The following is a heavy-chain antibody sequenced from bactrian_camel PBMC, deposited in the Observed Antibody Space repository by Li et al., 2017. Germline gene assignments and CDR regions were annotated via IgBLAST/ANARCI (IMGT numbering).Heavy chain of an antibody. D-gene: IGHD6*01. CDR3: AADHGSCPPSRNTGY. V-gene: IGHV3S63*01. Sequence: VQLVESGGGSVQAGGSLRLSCTSSGFTFDDFYMSWHRQGPGNECKEVSRISSDGTTYYADSVKGRFTISKDDRKQNLYLQMNSLKPDDTAMYYCAADHGSCPPSRNTGYWGQGTQVTVS. CDR2: ISSDGTT. CDR1: GFTFDDFY. J-gene: IGHJ6*01.